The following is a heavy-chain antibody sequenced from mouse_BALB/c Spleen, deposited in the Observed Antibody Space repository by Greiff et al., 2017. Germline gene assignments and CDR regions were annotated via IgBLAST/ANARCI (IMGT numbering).Heavy chain of an antibody. V-gene: IGHV5-6-5*01. CDR3: ARGRVPDY. J-gene: IGHJ2*01. D-gene: IGHD2-14*01. CDR1: GFTFSSYA. CDR2: ISSGGST. Sequence: EVQLVESGGGLVQPGGSLKLSCAASGFTFSSYAMSWVRQTPEKRLEWVASISSGGSTYYPDSVKGRFTISRDNARNILYLQMSSLRSEDTAMYYCARGRVPDYWGQGTTLTVSS.